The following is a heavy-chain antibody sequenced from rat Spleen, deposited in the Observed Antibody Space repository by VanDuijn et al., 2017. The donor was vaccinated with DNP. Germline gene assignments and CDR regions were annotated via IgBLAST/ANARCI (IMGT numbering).Heavy chain of an antibody. V-gene: IGHV3-3*01. CDR2: INSVGRT. CDR3: ASTQFSGDVNWFGY. J-gene: IGHJ3*01. Sequence: EVQLQESGPGLVEPSQSLSLTCSVTGHSITNSYRWNWIRKFPGNRLEWMGYINSVGRTYHNPSPRGRISITRDTSRNQFFLQVISGTTEDTATYYCASTQFSGDVNWFGYWGQGTLVTVSS. D-gene: IGHD1-1*01. CDR1: GHSITNSYR.